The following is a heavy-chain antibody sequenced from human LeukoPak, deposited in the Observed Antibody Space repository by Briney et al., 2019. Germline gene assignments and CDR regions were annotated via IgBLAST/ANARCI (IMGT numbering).Heavy chain of an antibody. Sequence: GGSLRLSCAASGFTFTTYAMSWVRQAPGKGLEWVSSVSKSDGTTYYADSVKGRFTISRDNAKNSLYLQMNSLRAEDTALYYCAKDMGEDIVVVPVYGMDVWGQGTRVTVSS. CDR2: VSKSDGTT. CDR1: GFTFTTYA. J-gene: IGHJ6*02. CDR3: AKDMGEDIVVVPVYGMDV. D-gene: IGHD2-2*01. V-gene: IGHV3-23*01.